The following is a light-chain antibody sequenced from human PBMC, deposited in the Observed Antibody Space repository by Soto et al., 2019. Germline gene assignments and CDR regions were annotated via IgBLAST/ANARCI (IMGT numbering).Light chain of an antibody. CDR2: GAS. CDR3: QQYARSPPT. Sequence: EIVLTQSPGTLSLSPGERATLSCRASQSVSSSYLAWYQQKPGQAPRVFIYGASTRATGIPDRFSGSGSGTDFTLTISGLEPEDFAVYCCQQYARSPPTFGQGTKVDIK. CDR1: QSVSSSY. J-gene: IGKJ1*01. V-gene: IGKV3-20*01.